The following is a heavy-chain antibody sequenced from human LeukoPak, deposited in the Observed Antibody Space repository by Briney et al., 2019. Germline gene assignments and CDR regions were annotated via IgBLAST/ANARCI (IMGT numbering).Heavy chain of an antibody. CDR2: IIPIFGTA. Sequence: SVKVSCKASGGTFSSYAISWVRQAPRQGLEWMGGIIPIFGTANYAQKFQGRVTITADESTSTAYMELSSLRSEDTAVYYCARANPRDILPEYYFDYWGQGTLVTVSS. V-gene: IGHV1-69*13. J-gene: IGHJ4*02. D-gene: IGHD3-9*01. CDR3: ARANPRDILPEYYFDY. CDR1: GGTFSSYA.